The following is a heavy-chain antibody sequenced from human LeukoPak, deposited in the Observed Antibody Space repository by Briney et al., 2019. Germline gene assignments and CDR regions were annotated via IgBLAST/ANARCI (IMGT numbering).Heavy chain of an antibody. CDR2: IYTSGST. J-gene: IGHJ5*02. CDR1: GGSISSYY. CDR3: ARDRGYSYGYNWFDP. V-gene: IGHV4-4*07. D-gene: IGHD5-18*01. Sequence: SETLSLTCTVSGGSISSYYWSWIRQPAGKGLGWIGRIYTSGSTNYNPSLKSRVTMSVDTSKNQFSLKLSSVTAADTAVYYCARDRGYSYGYNWFDPWGQGTLVTVSS.